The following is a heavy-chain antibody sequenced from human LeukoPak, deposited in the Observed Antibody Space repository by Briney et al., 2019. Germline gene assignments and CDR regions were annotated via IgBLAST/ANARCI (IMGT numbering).Heavy chain of an antibody. CDR2: INSDGSST. J-gene: IGHJ6*02. Sequence: GGSLRLSCAASGFTFSSYWMHWVRRAPGKGLVWVSRINSDGSSTSYADSVKGRFTISRDNAKNTLYLQMNSLGAEDTAVYYCARDVGSARGLYYYGMDVWGQGTTVTVSS. CDR3: ARDVGSARGLYYYGMDV. CDR1: GFTFSSYW. V-gene: IGHV3-74*01.